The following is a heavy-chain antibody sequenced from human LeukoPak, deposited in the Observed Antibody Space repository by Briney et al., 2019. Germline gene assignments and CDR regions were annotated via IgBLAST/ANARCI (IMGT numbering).Heavy chain of an antibody. D-gene: IGHD5-24*01. CDR3: SRAGEHGYNDIDF. Sequence: GGSLRLSCAASGFTFSSYAMSWVRQAPGRGLESVAVISQDGSNKYYAGSVKGRFTISRDNSENTLYLQMNSLRAEDTALYYCSRAGEHGYNDIDFWGQGTLVTVSS. CDR1: GFTFSSYA. CDR2: ISQDGSNK. V-gene: IGHV3-30-3*01. J-gene: IGHJ4*02.